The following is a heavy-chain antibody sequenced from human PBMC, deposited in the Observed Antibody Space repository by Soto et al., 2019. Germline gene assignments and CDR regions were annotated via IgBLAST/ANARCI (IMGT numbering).Heavy chain of an antibody. CDR1: GFTFNNYG. CDR3: AKDLVRGVIAKYGMDV. D-gene: IGHD3-10*01. J-gene: IGHJ6*02. CDR2: ISYDGTNK. V-gene: IGHV3-30*18. Sequence: QVQLVESGGGEVQPGRSLRLSCMASGFTFNNYGIHWVRQAPGKGLEWVAVISYDGTNKYYADSVKGRFTISRDNSKNTVYLQMNSLRDEDTAVYYCAKDLVRGVIAKYGMDVWGQGTTVTVSS.